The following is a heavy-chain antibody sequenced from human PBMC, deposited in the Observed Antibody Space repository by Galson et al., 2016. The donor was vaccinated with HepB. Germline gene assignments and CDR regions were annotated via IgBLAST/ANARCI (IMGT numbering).Heavy chain of an antibody. CDR3: AKLEGGLTYYGMDV. V-gene: IGHV3-23*01. CDR2: IRHSGGRT. Sequence: SLRLSCAASGFTFSSYAMTWVRQAPGKGLEWVSGIRHSGGRTYYADSVNGRFTISRDNSKNTLYLQMNSLRAEDTAVYYCAKLEGGLTYYGMDVWGQGTSVTVS. CDR1: GFTFSSYA. D-gene: IGHD2-15*01. J-gene: IGHJ6*02.